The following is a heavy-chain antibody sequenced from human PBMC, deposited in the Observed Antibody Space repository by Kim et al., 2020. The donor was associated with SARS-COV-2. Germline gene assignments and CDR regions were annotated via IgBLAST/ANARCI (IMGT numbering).Heavy chain of an antibody. J-gene: IGHJ4*02. Sequence: SETLSLTCTVSGGSSKSYHWWSWIRQPPGKGLEWIGNISYTGNTNYNPSLKSRVTMSVDTAKNQFSLGLSSVSAADTAVYYCATRTSGWYFDYWGQGTLVTVSS. CDR1: GGSSKSYH. CDR2: ISYTGNT. CDR3: ATRTSGWYFDY. V-gene: IGHV4-59*08. D-gene: IGHD6-19*01.